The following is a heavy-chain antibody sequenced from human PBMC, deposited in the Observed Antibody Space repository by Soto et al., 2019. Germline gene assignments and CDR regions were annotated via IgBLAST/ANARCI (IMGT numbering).Heavy chain of an antibody. D-gene: IGHD1-7*01. V-gene: IGHV3-23*01. CDR1: GFTFSSYA. Sequence: EVQLLESGGGLVQPGGSLRLSCAASGFTFSSYAMSWVRQAPGKWLEWVSSIRRSGDSTYYADSVKGRFTISRDNSKNTLYLQMNSLRVEDTAVYYCAEGGTGTIDWFDPWGQGTLVTVSS. CDR2: IRRSGDST. J-gene: IGHJ5*02. CDR3: AEGGTGTIDWFDP.